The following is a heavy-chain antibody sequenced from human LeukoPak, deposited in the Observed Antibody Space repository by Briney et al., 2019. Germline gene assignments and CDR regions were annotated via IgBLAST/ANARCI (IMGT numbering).Heavy chain of an antibody. CDR2: INPSGGST. D-gene: IGHD3-10*01. CDR1: GYTFTSYY. Sequence: ASVKVSCKASGYTFTSYYMHWVRQAPGQGLEWMGIINPSGGSTSYAQKFQGRVTMTRDTSTSTVYMELSSLRSEDTAVYYCARSHKVGYGSLVGGDNFDYWGQGTLVTVSS. V-gene: IGHV1-46*01. J-gene: IGHJ4*02. CDR3: ARSHKVGYGSLVGGDNFDY.